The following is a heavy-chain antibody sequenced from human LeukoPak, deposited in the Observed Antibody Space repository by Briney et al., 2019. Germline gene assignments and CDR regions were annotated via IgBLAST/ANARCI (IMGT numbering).Heavy chain of an antibody. CDR2: ISAYNGNT. V-gene: IGHV1-18*01. D-gene: IGHD3-9*01. CDR1: GGTFSSCA. CDR3: ARVLRFLEDFDWLLIIDKNDAFDI. Sequence: GSSVKVSCKASGGTFSSCAISWVRQAPGQGLEWMGWISAYNGNTNYAQKLQGRVTMTTDTSTSTAYMELRSLRSDDTAVYYCARVLRFLEDFDWLLIIDKNDAFDIWGQGTMVTVSS. J-gene: IGHJ3*02.